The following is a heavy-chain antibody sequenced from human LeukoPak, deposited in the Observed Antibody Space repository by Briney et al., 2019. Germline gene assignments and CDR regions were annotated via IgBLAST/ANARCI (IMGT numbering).Heavy chain of an antibody. D-gene: IGHD5-18*01. CDR1: GFTFSSYS. CDR2: ISSSSSYI. V-gene: IGHV3-21*01. CDR3: ARDSGSYGRYGGY. J-gene: IGHJ4*02. Sequence: GGSLRLSCAASGFTFSSYSMNWVRQAPGKGLEWVSSISSSSSYIYYADSVKGRFTISRDNAKNSLYLQMNGLRAEDTAVYYCARDSGSYGRYGGYWGQGTLVTVSS.